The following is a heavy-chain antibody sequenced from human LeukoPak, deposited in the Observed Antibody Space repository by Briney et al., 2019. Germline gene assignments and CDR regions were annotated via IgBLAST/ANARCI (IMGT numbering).Heavy chain of an antibody. CDR3: ARDSYYGSGSYYSYGMDV. D-gene: IGHD3-10*01. V-gene: IGHV3-64*04. CDR2: ISSNGRST. J-gene: IGHJ6*02. CDR1: GFAFSAYA. Sequence: GGSLRLSCSGSGFAFSAYAMHWVRQAPGKGLEYVSAISSNGRSTYYADSVKGRFTISRDNAKNSLYLQMNSLRAEDTAVYYCARDSYYGSGSYYSYGMDVWGQGTRSPSP.